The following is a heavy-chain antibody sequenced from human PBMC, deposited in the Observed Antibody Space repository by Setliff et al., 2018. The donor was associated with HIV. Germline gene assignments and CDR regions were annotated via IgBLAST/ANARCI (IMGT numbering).Heavy chain of an antibody. V-gene: IGHV4-31*03. D-gene: IGHD3-3*01. CDR2: IYYSGST. CDR1: GGSTTSGGYY. J-gene: IGHJ4*02. Sequence: PSETLSLTCSVSGGSTTSGGYYWSWIRQHPGKGLEYIGNIYYSGSTNYNPSHTSRVTMSIDTSTQQFFLNVTSVTAADTSVYYCAGFSYNFWVYRFDHWGQGALVTVSS. CDR3: AGFSYNFWVYRFDH.